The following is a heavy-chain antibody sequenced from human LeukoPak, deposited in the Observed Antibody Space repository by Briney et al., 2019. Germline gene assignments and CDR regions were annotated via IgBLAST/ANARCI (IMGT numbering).Heavy chain of an antibody. D-gene: IGHD1-26*01. V-gene: IGHV1-8*02. Sequence: ASVKVSCKASGYTFTSYDINWVRQATGQGLEWMGWMNPNSGNTGHAQKFQDRVTMTRNTSINTAYMELSSLRSEDTAVYYCARVESLRGSYWGYWGQGTLVTVSS. CDR1: GYTFTSYD. CDR3: ARVESLRGSYWGY. J-gene: IGHJ4*02. CDR2: MNPNSGNT.